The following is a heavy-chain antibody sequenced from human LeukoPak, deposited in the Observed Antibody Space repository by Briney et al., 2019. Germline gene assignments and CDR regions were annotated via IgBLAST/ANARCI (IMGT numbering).Heavy chain of an antibody. D-gene: IGHD3-10*01. V-gene: IGHV1-18*01. Sequence: ASVKVSCKASGYTFTNYDISWVRQAPGQGLEWMGWISAYNGNTNYAQKLQGRVTMTTDTSTSTAYMELRSLRSDDTAVYYCARDPGGYYYGSGSHFFDYWGQGTLVTVSS. CDR3: ARDPGGYYYGSGSHFFDY. CDR1: GYTFTNYD. CDR2: ISAYNGNT. J-gene: IGHJ4*02.